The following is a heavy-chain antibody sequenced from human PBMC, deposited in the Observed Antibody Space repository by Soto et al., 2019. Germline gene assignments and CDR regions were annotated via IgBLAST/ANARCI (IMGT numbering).Heavy chain of an antibody. CDR3: ARLNGYSSGWYAT. V-gene: IGHV1-18*04. Sequence: GASVKVSCKTSGYSFTDYGISWVRQAPGQGLECMGWISTFNGNAHYAQNLQDRVTMTTDTSTSTAYLGLTSLRSDDTGVYYCARLNGYSSGWYATWGQGTLVTVSS. D-gene: IGHD6-19*01. J-gene: IGHJ5*02. CDR1: GYSFTDYG. CDR2: ISTFNGNA.